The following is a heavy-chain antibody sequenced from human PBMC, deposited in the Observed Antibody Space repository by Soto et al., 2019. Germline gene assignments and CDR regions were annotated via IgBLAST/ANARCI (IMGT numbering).Heavy chain of an antibody. CDR2: IYYSGST. V-gene: IGHV4-39*01. Sequence: LSLTCTVSGGSISSSSYYWGWIRQPPGKGLEWIGSIYYSGSTYYIPSLKSRVTISVDTSKNQFSLKLSSVTAEDTAVYYCARGVTMVRGVTDPLPYYYYGMDDGGQGTTVTVSS. J-gene: IGHJ6*02. CDR1: GGSISSSSYY. CDR3: ARGVTMVRGVTDPLPYYYYGMDD. D-gene: IGHD3-10*01.